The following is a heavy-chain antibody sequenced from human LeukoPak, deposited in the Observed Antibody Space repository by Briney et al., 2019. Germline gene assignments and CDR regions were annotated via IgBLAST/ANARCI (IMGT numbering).Heavy chain of an antibody. D-gene: IGHD6-13*01. J-gene: IGHJ5*02. CDR2: ISAYNGNT. CDR1: GYTFTSYG. Sequence: ASVKVSCKASGYTFTSYGISWVRQAPGQGLEWMGWISAYNGNTNYAQKLQGRVTMTTDTSTSTAYMELRSLRSDDTAVYYCARDPGIAAAGTRIGSYNWFDPWGQGTLVTVSS. V-gene: IGHV1-18*01. CDR3: ARDPGIAAAGTRIGSYNWFDP.